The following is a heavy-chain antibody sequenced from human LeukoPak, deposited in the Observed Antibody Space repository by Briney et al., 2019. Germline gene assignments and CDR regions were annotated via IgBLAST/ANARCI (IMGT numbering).Heavy chain of an antibody. J-gene: IGHJ4*02. V-gene: IGHV4-31*03. D-gene: IGHD6-13*01. CDR3: ARGVTYSRDFDY. CDR2: IYYSGST. Sequence: SETLSLTCTVSGGSISSGGYYWIWIRQHPGQGLEWIGYIYYSGSTYYNPSLKSRVTISVDTSKNQFSLKLSSVTAADTAVYYCARGVTYSRDFDYWGQGTLVTVSS. CDR1: GGSISSGGYY.